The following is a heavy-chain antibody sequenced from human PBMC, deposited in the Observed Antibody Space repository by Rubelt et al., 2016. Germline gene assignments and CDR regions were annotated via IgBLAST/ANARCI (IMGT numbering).Heavy chain of an antibody. V-gene: IGHV4-39*01. CDR2: IYFSGST. J-gene: IGHJ4*02. Sequence: QLQLQESGPGLVKPSETLSLSCTVSGGSISSVSYYWGWIRQPPGKGLEWIGTIYFSGSTYYNPSLKSRVTISVATSKNQFSLRRNPGTAAETAVYYWARRLCSDGRCHTVDSWGRGTLVTVSS. CDR3: ARRLCSDGRCHTVDS. D-gene: IGHD2-15*01. CDR1: GGSISSVSYY.